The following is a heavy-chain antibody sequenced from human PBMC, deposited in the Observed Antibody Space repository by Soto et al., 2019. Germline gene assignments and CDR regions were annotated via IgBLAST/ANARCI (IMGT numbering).Heavy chain of an antibody. CDR2: IIPIFGTA. J-gene: IGHJ6*02. CDR1: GGTFSSYA. V-gene: IGHV1-69*13. D-gene: IGHD5-12*01. CDR3: ARASSKWLRLSYYYYGMDV. Sequence: SVKVSCKASGGTFSSYAISWVRQAPGQGLEWMGGIIPIFGTANYAQKFQGRVTITADESTSTAYMGLSSLRSEDTAVYYCARASSKWLRLSYYYYGMDVWGQGTTVTVSS.